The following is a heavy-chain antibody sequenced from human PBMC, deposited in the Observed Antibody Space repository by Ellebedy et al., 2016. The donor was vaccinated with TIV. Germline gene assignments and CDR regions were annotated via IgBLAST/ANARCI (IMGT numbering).Heavy chain of an antibody. CDR2: ISGSGGST. J-gene: IGHJ4*02. V-gene: IGHV3-23*01. CDR1: GFTFSSYA. CDR3: ARDLGADY. D-gene: IGHD3-16*01. Sequence: GESLKISCAASGFTFSSYAMSWVRQAPGKGLEWVSAISGSGGSTYYADSVKGRFTISRDNSKNTLYLQMNSLRAEDTAVYYCARDLGADYWGQGTLVTVSS.